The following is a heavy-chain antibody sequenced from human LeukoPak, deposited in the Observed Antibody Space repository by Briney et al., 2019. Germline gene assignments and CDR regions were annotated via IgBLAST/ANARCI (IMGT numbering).Heavy chain of an antibody. V-gene: IGHV3-21*01. CDR2: ISSSSSYI. CDR1: GFTFSSYS. J-gene: IGHJ4*02. CDR3: ARDTTYRGGFDY. D-gene: IGHD3-10*01. Sequence: GGSLRLSCAASGFTFSSYSMNWVRQAPGKGLEWVSSISSSSSYIYYADSGKGRFTISRDNAKNSLYLQMNSLRAEATAVYYCARDTTYRGGFDYWGQGTLVTVSS.